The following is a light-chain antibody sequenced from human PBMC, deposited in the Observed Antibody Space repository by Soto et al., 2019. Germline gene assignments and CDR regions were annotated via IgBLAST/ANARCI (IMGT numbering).Light chain of an antibody. Sequence: VLTQPPATLSPSPGERTTLSSRTSQSISNNLAWYQQKPGQAPRLVIYSAFTRATGIPARFSGSGSGTEFTLTISSLQSEDFAVYYCQQYNKWPPWTFGQGTKVDIK. CDR2: SAF. J-gene: IGKJ1*01. CDR3: QQYNKWPPWT. V-gene: IGKV3-15*01. CDR1: QSISNN.